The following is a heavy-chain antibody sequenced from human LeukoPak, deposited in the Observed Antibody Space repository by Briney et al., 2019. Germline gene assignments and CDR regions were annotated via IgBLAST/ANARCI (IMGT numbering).Heavy chain of an antibody. CDR2: ISAYNGNT. Sequence: ASVKVSCKASGYTFTSYGISWARQAPGQGLEWMGWISAYNGNTNYAQKLQGRVTMTTDTSTSTAYMELRSLRSDDTAVYYCARSGYSSSWTPGDDAFDIWGQGTMVTVSS. J-gene: IGHJ3*02. V-gene: IGHV1-18*01. D-gene: IGHD6-13*01. CDR3: ARSGYSSSWTPGDDAFDI. CDR1: GYTFTSYG.